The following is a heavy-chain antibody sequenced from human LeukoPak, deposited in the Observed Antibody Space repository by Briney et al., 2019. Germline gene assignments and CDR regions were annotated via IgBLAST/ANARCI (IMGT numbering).Heavy chain of an antibody. CDR3: ARDFTPEWFDIH. D-gene: IGHD3-3*01. CDR2: ISYDGSDE. J-gene: IGHJ4*02. CDR1: GLSFSSYS. Sequence: GGSLRLSCVASGLSFSSYSMHWVRQAPGKGREGVGVISYDGSDEYYTDSVKGRFTISRDNSKNTVYLQMNSLRANDTAVYYCARDFTPEWFDIHWGQGTLVTVS. V-gene: IGHV3-30*04.